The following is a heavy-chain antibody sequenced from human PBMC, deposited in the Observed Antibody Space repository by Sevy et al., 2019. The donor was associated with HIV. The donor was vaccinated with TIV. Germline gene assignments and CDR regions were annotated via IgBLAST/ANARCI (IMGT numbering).Heavy chain of an antibody. CDR1: GGSISSGDYY. V-gene: IGHV4-30-4*01. CDR2: IYYSGST. Sequence: SETLSLTCTVSGGSISSGDYYWSWIRQPPGKGREWIGYIYYSGSTYYNPSLKSRVTISVDTSKNQFSLKLSSVTAADTAVYYCARVFVRGVINRRDWFDPWGQGTLVTVSS. D-gene: IGHD3-10*01. CDR3: ARVFVRGVINRRDWFDP. J-gene: IGHJ5*02.